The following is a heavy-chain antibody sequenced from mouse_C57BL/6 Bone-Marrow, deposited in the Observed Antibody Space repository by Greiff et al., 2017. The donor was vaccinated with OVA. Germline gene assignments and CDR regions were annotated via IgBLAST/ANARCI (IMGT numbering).Heavy chain of an antibody. D-gene: IGHD3-2*02. Sequence: VQLKESGAELVRPGASVKLSCTASGFNIKDDYMHWVKQRPEQGLEWIGWIDPENGDTEYASKFQGKATITADTSSNTAYLQLSSLTSEDTAVYYCTIDSSGPYYAMDYWGQGTSVTVSS. CDR1: GFNIKDDY. CDR2: IDPENGDT. J-gene: IGHJ4*01. CDR3: TIDSSGPYYAMDY. V-gene: IGHV14-4*01.